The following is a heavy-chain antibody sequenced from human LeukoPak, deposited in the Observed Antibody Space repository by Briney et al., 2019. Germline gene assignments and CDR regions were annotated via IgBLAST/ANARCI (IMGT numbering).Heavy chain of an antibody. CDR2: ISSSGSTI. J-gene: IGHJ4*02. CDR3: ATDHSSVIDY. V-gene: IGHV3-48*03. D-gene: IGHD4-11*01. Sequence: GGSLRLSCAASGFTFSSYEMNWVRQAPGKGLEWVSYISSSGSTIYYADSVKGRFTISRDNAKNSLYLQMNSLRAEDTTVYYCATDHSSVIDYWGQGTLVTVSS. CDR1: GFTFSSYE.